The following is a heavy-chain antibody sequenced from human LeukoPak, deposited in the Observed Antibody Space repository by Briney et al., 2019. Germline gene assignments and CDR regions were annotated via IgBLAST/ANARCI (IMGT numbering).Heavy chain of an antibody. D-gene: IGHD4-11*01. CDR1: GFTFSSYA. J-gene: IGHJ4*02. CDR3: ARTTTVFDY. CDR2: ISYDGSKK. Sequence: GGSLRLSCAASGFTFSSYAMHWVRQAPGKGLEWVAVISYDGSKKYYADSVKGRFTISRDNSKNTLYLQMNSLRAEDTAVYYCARTTTVFDYWGQGTLVTVSS. V-gene: IGHV3-30*04.